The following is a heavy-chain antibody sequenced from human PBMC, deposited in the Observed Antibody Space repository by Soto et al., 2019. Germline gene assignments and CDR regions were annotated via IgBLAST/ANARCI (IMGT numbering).Heavy chain of an antibody. Sequence: AGGSLRLSCSASGFTFSSYAMHWVRQAPGKGLEYVSAISSNGGSTYYADSVKGRFTISRDNSKNTLYLQMSSLRAEDTAVYYCVKEMYYDILTGHGFDYWGQGXLVTVYS. CDR3: VKEMYYDILTGHGFDY. V-gene: IGHV3-64D*06. D-gene: IGHD3-9*01. J-gene: IGHJ4*02. CDR1: GFTFSSYA. CDR2: ISSNGGST.